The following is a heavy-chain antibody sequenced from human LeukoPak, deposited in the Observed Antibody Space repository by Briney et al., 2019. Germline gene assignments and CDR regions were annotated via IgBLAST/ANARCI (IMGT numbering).Heavy chain of an antibody. D-gene: IGHD1-26*01. CDR3: ARGRGEKVGATRYYYYYYMDV. Sequence: GGSLRLSCAASGFTFSSYGMHWVRQAPGKGLEWVAVISYDGSNKYYADSVKGRFTISRDNSKNTLYLQMNSLRAEDTAVYYCARGRGEKVGATRYYYYYYMDVWGKGTTVTTSS. V-gene: IGHV3-30*03. J-gene: IGHJ6*03. CDR2: ISYDGSNK. CDR1: GFTFSSYG.